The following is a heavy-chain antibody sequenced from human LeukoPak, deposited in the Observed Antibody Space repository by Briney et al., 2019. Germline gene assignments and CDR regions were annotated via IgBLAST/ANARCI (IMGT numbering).Heavy chain of an antibody. CDR3: ARTYYYGSGSYHGGGTFDC. D-gene: IGHD3-10*01. J-gene: IGHJ4*02. Sequence: ASVKVSCKASGYTFTSYGISWVRQAPGQGLEWMGWISAYNGNTNYAQKLQGRVTMTTDTSTSTAYMELRSLRSDDTAVYYCARTYYYGSGSYHGGGTFDCWGQGTLVTVSS. V-gene: IGHV1-18*01. CDR2: ISAYNGNT. CDR1: GYTFTSYG.